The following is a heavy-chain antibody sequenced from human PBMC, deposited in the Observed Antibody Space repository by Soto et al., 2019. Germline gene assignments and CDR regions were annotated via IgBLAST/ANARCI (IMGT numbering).Heavy chain of an antibody. CDR2: IIPIFGTA. CDR3: ARVGSGYYSTYFDY. Sequence: ASVKVSCKASGGTFSSYAISWVRQAPGQGLEWMGGIIPIFGTANYAQKFQGRVTITADESTSTAYMELSSLRSEDTAVYYCARVGSGYYSTYFDYWGQGTLVTVSS. V-gene: IGHV1-69*13. CDR1: GGTFSSYA. D-gene: IGHD3-22*01. J-gene: IGHJ4*02.